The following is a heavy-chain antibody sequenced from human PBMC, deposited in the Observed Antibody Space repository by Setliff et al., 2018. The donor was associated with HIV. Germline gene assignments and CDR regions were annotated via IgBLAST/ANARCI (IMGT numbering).Heavy chain of an antibody. J-gene: IGHJ4*02. CDR2: VSPSGGDT. V-gene: IGHV3-23*01. D-gene: IGHD3-9*01. Sequence: PGGSLRLSCAASGFSFSNFAMSWVRQAPGKGLEWVSAVSPSGGDTWYADSVKGRFTISRDNSRNIVYLQMNSLRDEDTAVYYCVKEMTGWSYAYHWGQGTLVTVSS. CDR3: VKEMTGWSYAYH. CDR1: GFSFSNFA.